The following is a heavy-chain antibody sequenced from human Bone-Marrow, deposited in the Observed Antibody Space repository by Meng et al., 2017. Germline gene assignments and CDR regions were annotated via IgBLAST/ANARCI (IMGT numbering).Heavy chain of an antibody. CDR1: GFTFRDSY. CDR2: ISSSGSTI. Sequence: QRVESGRGFVKPGGCLRLSCAASGFTFRDSYMSWIRQAPGKGLEWVSYISSSGSTIYYADSVKGRFTISRDNAKNSLYLQMNSLRAEDTAVYYCARDDYGDRYWYFDLWGRGTLVTVSS. CDR3: ARDDYGDRYWYFDL. V-gene: IGHV3-11*01. J-gene: IGHJ2*01. D-gene: IGHD4-17*01.